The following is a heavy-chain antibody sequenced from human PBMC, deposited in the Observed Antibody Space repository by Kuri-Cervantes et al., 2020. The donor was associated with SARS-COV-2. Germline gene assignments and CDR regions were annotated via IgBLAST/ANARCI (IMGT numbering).Heavy chain of an antibody. D-gene: IGHD3-10*01. CDR2: MNPNSGNT. V-gene: IGHV1-8*01. Sequence: ASVKVSCKASGYTFTNNDIHWVRQATGQGLEWMGWMNPNSGNTGYAQKFQGRVTMTRNTSISTAYMELSSLRSEDTAVYYCARGRFLSIWSGEGRVDYWGQGTLVTVSS. CDR3: ARGRFLSIWSGEGRVDY. CDR1: GYTFTNND. J-gene: IGHJ4*02.